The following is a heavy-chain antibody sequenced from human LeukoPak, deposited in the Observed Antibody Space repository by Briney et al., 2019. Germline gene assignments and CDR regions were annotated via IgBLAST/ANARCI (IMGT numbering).Heavy chain of an antibody. J-gene: IGHJ4*02. D-gene: IGHD6-13*01. CDR1: GGTFSSYA. V-gene: IGHV1-69*04. Sequence: SVKVSCKASGGTFSSYAISWVRQAPGQGLEWMGRIIPILGIANYAQKFQGRVTITADKSTSTAYMELSSLRSEDTAVYYCARDRGQYSTLYYFDYWGQGTLVTVSS. CDR2: IIPILGIA. CDR3: ARDRGQYSTLYYFDY.